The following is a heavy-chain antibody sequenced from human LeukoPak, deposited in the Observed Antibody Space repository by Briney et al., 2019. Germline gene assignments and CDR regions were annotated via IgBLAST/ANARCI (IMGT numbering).Heavy chain of an antibody. CDR2: INAGNGDT. CDR1: GYTFTTYD. D-gene: IGHD2-2*01. CDR3: ASDRVYCSSTSCLTSFDY. Sequence: ASVKVSCKASGYTFTTYDVNWVRQSPGQRLEWMGWINAGNGDTKYSQKFQGRVTIPRDTSASTAYMELSRLRSDDTAVYYCASDRVYCSSTSCLTSFDYWGQGTLVTVSS. J-gene: IGHJ4*02. V-gene: IGHV1-3*01.